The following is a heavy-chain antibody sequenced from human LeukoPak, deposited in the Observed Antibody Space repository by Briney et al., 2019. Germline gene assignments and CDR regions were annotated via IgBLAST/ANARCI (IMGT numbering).Heavy chain of an antibody. CDR3: ATGRGEN. J-gene: IGHJ1*01. CDR1: GFTFSSYW. D-gene: IGHD3-16*01. Sequence: GGSLRLSCAASGFTFSSYWMSWVRQAPGKGLEWVAIIKQDRNDIYYVDSVKGRFTMSRDNAENSVYLQMNSLRAEDTAVYYCATGRGENWGQGPWSPSPQ. CDR2: IKQDRNDI. V-gene: IGHV3-7*01.